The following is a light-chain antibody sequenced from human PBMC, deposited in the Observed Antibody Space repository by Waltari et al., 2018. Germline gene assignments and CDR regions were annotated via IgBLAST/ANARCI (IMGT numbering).Light chain of an antibody. Sequence: QSALTQPASVSGSPGQSITISCTGTSSDVGGYKYVSWYQQHPDKAPKLMISDVSNRPSTVSKRFSGSKSDNAASLTMSGLQAEDGADYYCSSYTSSSTLWVFGGGTKLTVL. J-gene: IGLJ3*02. CDR2: DVS. CDR3: SSYTSSSTLWV. V-gene: IGLV2-14*03. CDR1: SSDVGGYKY.